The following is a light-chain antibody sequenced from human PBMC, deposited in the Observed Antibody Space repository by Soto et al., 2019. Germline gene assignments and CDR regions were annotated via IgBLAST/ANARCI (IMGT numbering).Light chain of an antibody. J-gene: IGKJ1*01. CDR2: GAS. CDR1: QSVSSN. Sequence: EILMTQSPATLSVSPGERATLSCRASQSVSSNLAWYQQKPGQAPRLLIYGASTRATGIPARFSGSGSGTEFTLTISSLEPEDFAVYYCQQRSNWPPTFGQGTKVEIK. CDR3: QQRSNWPPT. V-gene: IGKV3-15*01.